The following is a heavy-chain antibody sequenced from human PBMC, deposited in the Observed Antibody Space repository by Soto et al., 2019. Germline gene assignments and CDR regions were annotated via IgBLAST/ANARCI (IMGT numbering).Heavy chain of an antibody. Sequence: SETLSLTCTVSGGSISNYYWSWIRQPPGKGLEWIGYIYYSGSTNYNPSLKSRVTMSLDTSKNHFSLKLSSVTAADTAVYYCARIYCSTSNCNYYYYMDVWGKGTTVTVSS. V-gene: IGHV4-59*01. CDR2: IYYSGST. CDR3: ARIYCSTSNCNYYYYMDV. D-gene: IGHD2-2*01. J-gene: IGHJ6*03. CDR1: GGSISNYY.